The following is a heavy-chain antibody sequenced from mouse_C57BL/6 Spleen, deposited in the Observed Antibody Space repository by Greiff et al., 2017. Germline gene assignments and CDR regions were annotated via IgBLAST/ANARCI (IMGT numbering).Heavy chain of an antibody. CDR3: ARDSGVYDTAWFAY. V-gene: IGHV1-54*01. CDR1: GYAFTNYL. D-gene: IGHD2-3*01. Sequence: VQLQQSGAELVRPGTSVKVSCKASGYAFTNYLIEWVKQRPGQGLEWIGVINPGSGGTNYNEKFKGKATLTADKSSSTAYMQLSSLTSEDSAVYFFARDSGVYDTAWFAYWGQGTLVTVSA. CDR2: INPGSGGT. J-gene: IGHJ3*01.